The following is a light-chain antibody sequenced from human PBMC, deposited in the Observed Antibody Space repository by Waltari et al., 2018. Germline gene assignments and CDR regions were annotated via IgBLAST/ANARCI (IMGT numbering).Light chain of an antibody. Sequence: DAVLTQSPVLLPVRLGQPASISCRSRHSLEHPDGITYLNWIQQRPGLSPRRLIFQVSHRDSGVPDRFSGSGSGTDFTLKISRVEAEDVGIYYCMQGTYWPPYTFGQGTKLEI. J-gene: IGKJ2*01. V-gene: IGKV2-30*02. CDR1: HSLEHPDGITY. CDR3: MQGTYWPPYT. CDR2: QVS.